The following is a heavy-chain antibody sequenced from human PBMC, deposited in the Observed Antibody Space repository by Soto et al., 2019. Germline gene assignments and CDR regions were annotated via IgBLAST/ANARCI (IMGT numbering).Heavy chain of an antibody. V-gene: IGHV4-30-4*01. CDR3: ARDVAHGYTENV. Sequence: SXGSVGSGEYYCSWIPQPPGKGLEWIGYIYDSGITNYTPSLKGRVTLSLDRSNNQVSLKLRSVTAADTAVYFCARDVAHGYTENVWGQGTMVTVSS. D-gene: IGHD5-18*01. CDR1: XGSVGSGEYY. CDR2: IYDSGIT. J-gene: IGHJ3*01.